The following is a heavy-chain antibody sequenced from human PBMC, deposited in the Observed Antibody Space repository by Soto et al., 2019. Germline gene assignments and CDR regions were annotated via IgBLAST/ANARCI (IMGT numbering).Heavy chain of an antibody. V-gene: IGHV3-23*01. CDR1: GFTFSSYA. J-gene: IGHJ4*02. CDR3: AKAPLEYSSTWYFDY. Sequence: GGSLRLSCAASGFTFSSYAMSWVRQAPGKGLEWVSAISGSGGSTYYADSVEGRFTISRDNSKNTLYRQMNSLRAEDTAVYYCAKAPLEYSSTWYFDYWGQGTLVTAPQ. D-gene: IGHD6-13*01. CDR2: ISGSGGST.